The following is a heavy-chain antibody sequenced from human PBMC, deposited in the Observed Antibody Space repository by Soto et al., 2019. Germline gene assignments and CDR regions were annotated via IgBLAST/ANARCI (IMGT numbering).Heavy chain of an antibody. Sequence: QVQLVQSGAEEKKPGASVKVSCKASGSTSTGYAMHWVRQAPGQRLEWMGWINAGNGNTKYSQKFQGRVTITRDTSASTAYMELSSLRSEDTAVYYCARAVAVPADFDYWGQGTLVTVSS. J-gene: IGHJ4*02. V-gene: IGHV1-3*05. CDR3: ARAVAVPADFDY. CDR1: GSTSTGYA. D-gene: IGHD6-19*01. CDR2: INAGNGNT.